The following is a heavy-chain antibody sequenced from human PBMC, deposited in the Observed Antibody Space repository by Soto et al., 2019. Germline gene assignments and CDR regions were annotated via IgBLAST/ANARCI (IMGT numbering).Heavy chain of an antibody. Sequence: APVKGSFKAAGYTFTGYYMHWGRQAPGQGLEWMGWINPNSGGTNYAQKFQGWVTMTRDTSISTAYMELSRLRSDDTAVYYCARGGSLWFGELSAYYYGMDVWGQGTTVTVSS. V-gene: IGHV1-2*04. CDR2: INPNSGGT. D-gene: IGHD3-10*01. CDR1: GYTFTGYY. J-gene: IGHJ6*02. CDR3: ARGGSLWFGELSAYYYGMDV.